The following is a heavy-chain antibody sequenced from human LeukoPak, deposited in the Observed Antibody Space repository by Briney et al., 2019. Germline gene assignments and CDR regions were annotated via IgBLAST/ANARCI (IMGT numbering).Heavy chain of an antibody. CDR2: ISGSSIYT. V-gene: IGHV3-11*03. D-gene: IGHD2-8*01. J-gene: IGHJ4*02. Sequence: PGWSLRLSCAASGFTFSDYHMTWIRQAPGKGLEWVSYISGSSIYTRYADSVKGRFTISRDNAKNSLYLQMNSLRAEDTAVYYCAKSLFFLCTNGVCYFHYWGQGTLVTVSS. CDR3: AKSLFFLCTNGVCYFHY. CDR1: GFTFSDYH.